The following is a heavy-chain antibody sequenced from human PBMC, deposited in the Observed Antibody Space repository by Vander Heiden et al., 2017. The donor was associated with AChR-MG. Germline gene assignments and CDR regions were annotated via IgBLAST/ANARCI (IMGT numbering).Heavy chain of an antibody. CDR3: ARKSRVGNLKPDDALDF. CDR2: ISGYNGDT. V-gene: IGHV1-18*01. D-gene: IGHD1-1*01. J-gene: IGHJ3*01. CDR1: GSIFPIFG. Sequence: QAQLVQSGAEVKLPGASVQVSCHASGSIFPIFGVTWVRQAPGQGLEWLGWISGYNGDTNYALKFPGRVTLTTDTSASTAYMELTSLRYDDTAVYYCARKSRVGNLKPDDALDFWGQGTMVTVSS.